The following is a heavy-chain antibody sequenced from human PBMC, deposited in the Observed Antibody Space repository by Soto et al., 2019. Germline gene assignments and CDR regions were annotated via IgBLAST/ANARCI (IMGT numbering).Heavy chain of an antibody. D-gene: IGHD4-17*01. CDR3: TRDSRFSDCGGNHYFDY. Sequence: ASVKVSCKASGYIFTSYGISWVRQAPGQGLEWMGWISGYNGKTTYAQNFQGRVTMTTDRSTSTAYMELRSLRSDDTALYYCTRDSRFSDCGGNHYFDYWGQGSLVTVSS. V-gene: IGHV1-18*01. CDR2: ISGYNGKT. CDR1: GYIFTSYG. J-gene: IGHJ4*02.